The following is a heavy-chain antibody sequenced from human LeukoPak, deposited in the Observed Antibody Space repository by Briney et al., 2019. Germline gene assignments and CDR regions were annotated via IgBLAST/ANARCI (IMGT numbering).Heavy chain of an antibody. J-gene: IGHJ6*04. CDR3: AELGITMIGGV. D-gene: IGHD3-10*02. Sequence: GGSLRLSCAASGFTFTSYGLHWVRQAPGKGLDWVAVISYDGSTKYYADSVKGRFTISRDNAKNSLYLQMNSLRAEDTAVYYCAELGITMIGGVWGKGTTVTISS. V-gene: IGHV3-30*18. CDR2: ISYDGSTK. CDR1: GFTFTSYG.